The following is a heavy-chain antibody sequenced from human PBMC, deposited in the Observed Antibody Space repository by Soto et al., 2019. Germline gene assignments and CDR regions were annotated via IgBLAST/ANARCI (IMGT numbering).Heavy chain of an antibody. Sequence: PSETLSLTCAVYGGSFSGYYWSWIRQPPGKGLEWIGEINHSGSTNYNPSLKSRVTISVDTSKNQLSLELSSVTAADTAVYYCARLRRVDISGWCFDYWGQGTLVTVSS. CDR1: GGSFSGYY. V-gene: IGHV4-34*01. CDR3: ARLRRVDISGWCFDY. CDR2: INHSGST. D-gene: IGHD6-19*01. J-gene: IGHJ4*02.